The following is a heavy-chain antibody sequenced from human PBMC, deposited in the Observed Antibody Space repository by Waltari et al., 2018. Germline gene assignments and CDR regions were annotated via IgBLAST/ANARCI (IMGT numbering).Heavy chain of an antibody. D-gene: IGHD3-10*01. CDR1: GFTVSSNY. V-gene: IGHV3-53*02. CDR3: VRNYNGKLY. Sequence: EVQLVETGGGLIQPGGSLRLSCAASGFTVSSNYISWVRQAPGKGLEWVSVIYSGGNTYYADSVKGRFTISRDNSKNTLYLQRNSLRVEDTAVYYCVRNYNGKLYWGQGTLVTVSS. J-gene: IGHJ4*02. CDR2: IYSGGNT.